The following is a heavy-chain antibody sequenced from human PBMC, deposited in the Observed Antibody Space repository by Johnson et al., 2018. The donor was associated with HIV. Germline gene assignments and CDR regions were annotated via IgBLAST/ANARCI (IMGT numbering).Heavy chain of an antibody. D-gene: IGHD6-13*01. CDR3: AKDVDSSRWWRAFDM. J-gene: IGHJ3*02. CDR2: IYSGDTT. Sequence: MLLVESGGALVQPGGSLRLSCVASGFTVSSNYLSWVRQAPGKGLEWVSVIYSGDTTYYADSMRGRFTISRDNSKNSFYIQMHSLRAEDTAVYYCAKDVDSSRWWRAFDMWGQGTMVSVSS. V-gene: IGHV3-66*01. CDR1: GFTVSSNY.